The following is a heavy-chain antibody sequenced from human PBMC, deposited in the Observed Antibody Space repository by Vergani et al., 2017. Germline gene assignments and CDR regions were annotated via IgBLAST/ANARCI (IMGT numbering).Heavy chain of an antibody. CDR1: EFTFSNYA. V-gene: IGHV3-23*01. D-gene: IGHD3-10*01. CDR2: ISGSGVSE. Sequence: EVQLLESGGGLVQPGGSLRLTRAASEFTFSNYAMNWVRQAPGKGLEWVSGISGSGVSEYYTDSVKGRFTISRDNSKNMLFLQMNNLRTEDTAIYYCAKQYFVSGNYLFDYWGQGTLVTVSS. CDR3: AKQYFVSGNYLFDY. J-gene: IGHJ4*02.